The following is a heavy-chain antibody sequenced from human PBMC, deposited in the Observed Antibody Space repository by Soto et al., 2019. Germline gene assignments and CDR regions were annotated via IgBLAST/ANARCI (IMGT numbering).Heavy chain of an antibody. CDR3: ARVLFSSGSLHSDLSY. CDR1: GGSIRRSDSC. CDR2: ITDSGRT. Sequence: SETLSLTCSVSGGSIRRSDSCWSWVRQFQAKGLEWIAYITDSGRTDYSPSLQSRATISIDTSKNQFFLNVISVTAAATTLYFCARVLFSSGSLHSDLSYRGPGSPVPVS. J-gene: IGHJ1*01. V-gene: IGHV4-31*03. D-gene: IGHD3-9*01.